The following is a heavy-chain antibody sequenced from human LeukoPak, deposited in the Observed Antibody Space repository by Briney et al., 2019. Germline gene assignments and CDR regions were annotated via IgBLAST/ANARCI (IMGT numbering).Heavy chain of an antibody. CDR2: IYYSGST. D-gene: IGHD1-26*01. J-gene: IGHJ4*02. CDR1: GGSISSYY. V-gene: IGHV4-59*01. CDR3: ARGSYSVDY. Sequence: KPSETLSLTCTVSGGSISSYYWSWIRQPPGKGLEWIGYIYYSGSTSYNPSLKSRVTISVDRSKNQFSLKLSSVTAADTAVYYCARGSYSVDYWGQGTLVTVSS.